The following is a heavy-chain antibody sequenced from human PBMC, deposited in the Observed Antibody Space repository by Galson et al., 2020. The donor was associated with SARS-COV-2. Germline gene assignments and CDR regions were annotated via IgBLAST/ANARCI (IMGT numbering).Heavy chain of an antibody. CDR2: IYWNDDK. Sequence: ESGPTLVKPTQTLTLTCTFSGFSLSTSGVGVGWIRQPPGKALEWLALIYWNDDKRYSPSLKSRLTITKDTSKNQVVLTMTNMDPVDTATYYCAHSYGGNSAHLGAFDIWGQGTMVTVSS. CDR3: AHSYGGNSAHLGAFDI. J-gene: IGHJ3*02. V-gene: IGHV2-5*01. CDR1: GFSLSTSGVG. D-gene: IGHD4-17*01.